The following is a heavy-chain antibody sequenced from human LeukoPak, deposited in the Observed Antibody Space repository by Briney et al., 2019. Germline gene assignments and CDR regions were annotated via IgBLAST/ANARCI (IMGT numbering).Heavy chain of an antibody. V-gene: IGHV3-23*01. CDR1: GFTFSSYA. CDR2: ISGSGGST. CDR3: AKDPAPRGVIIYNWFDP. D-gene: IGHD3-10*01. J-gene: IGHJ5*02. Sequence: PGGSLRLSCAASGFTFSSYAMSWVRQAPGKGLEWVSAISGSGGSTYYADSVKGRFTISRDNSKNTLYLQMNSLRAEDTAVYYCAKDPAPRGVIIYNWFDPWGQGTLVTVSS.